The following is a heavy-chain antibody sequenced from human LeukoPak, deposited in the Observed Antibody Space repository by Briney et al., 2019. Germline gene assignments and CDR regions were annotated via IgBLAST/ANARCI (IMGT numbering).Heavy chain of an antibody. V-gene: IGHV4-39*01. CDR2: IYYSGST. CDR3: ARGLITMGY. D-gene: IGHD3-10*01. CDR1: GGSISSSSYY. J-gene: IGHJ4*02. Sequence: PSETLSLTCTVSGGSISSSSYYWGWIRQPPGKGLEWIGSIYYSGSTYYNPSLRSRVTISVDTSKNQFSLKLRSVTASDTAVYYCARGLITMGYWGQGTLVTVSS.